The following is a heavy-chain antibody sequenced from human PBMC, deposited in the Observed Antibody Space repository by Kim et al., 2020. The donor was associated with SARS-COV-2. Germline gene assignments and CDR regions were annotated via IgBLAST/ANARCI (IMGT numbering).Heavy chain of an antibody. CDR2: ISGGGDVT. D-gene: IGHD5-18*01. J-gene: IGHJ6*01. Sequence: GGSLRLSCAASGFTFSTYTMTWGRQAPGKGLEWVSAISGGGDVTTYAASVKGRFTISRDNSKNTLYLQMNTLRAEDAAVYYCAKGGYSETTGPSHYYYYGMDVWGQGTTVTVSS. CDR3: AKGGYSETTGPSHYYYYGMDV. V-gene: IGHV3-23*01. CDR1: GFTFSTYT.